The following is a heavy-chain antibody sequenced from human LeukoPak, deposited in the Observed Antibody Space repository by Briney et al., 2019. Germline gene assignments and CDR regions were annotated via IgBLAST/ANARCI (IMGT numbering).Heavy chain of an antibody. CDR3: ARPVRCSGGSCYSSSSPNLYYYYGMDV. CDR1: GYTFTTYS. CDR2: IIPIFGTA. D-gene: IGHD2-15*01. Sequence: SVKVSCKASGYTFTTYSMHWVRQAPGQGLEWMGGIIPIFGTANYAQKFQGRVTITADESTSTAYMELSSLRSEDTAVYYCARPVRCSGGSCYSSSSPNLYYYYGMDVWGQGTTVTVSS. V-gene: IGHV1-69*13. J-gene: IGHJ6*02.